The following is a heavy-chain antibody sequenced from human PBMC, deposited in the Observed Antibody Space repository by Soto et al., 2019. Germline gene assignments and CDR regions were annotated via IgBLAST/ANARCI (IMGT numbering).Heavy chain of an antibody. J-gene: IGHJ4*02. Sequence: SETLSLTCAVSGGSISSSNWWSWVRQPPGKGLEWIGEIYHSGSTNYNPSLKSRVTISVDKSKDQFSLKLSSVTAADTAVYYCARLAGGGWLVDRRYYFDYWGQGTLVTVSS. CDR3: ARLAGGGWLVDRRYYFDY. CDR2: IYHSGST. CDR1: GGSISSSNW. V-gene: IGHV4-4*02. D-gene: IGHD6-19*01.